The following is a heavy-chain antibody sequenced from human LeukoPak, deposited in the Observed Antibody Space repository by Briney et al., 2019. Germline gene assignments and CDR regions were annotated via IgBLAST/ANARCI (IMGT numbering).Heavy chain of an antibody. D-gene: IGHD6-19*01. CDR2: IYYSGST. J-gene: IGHJ2*01. CDR1: GGSVSSGSYY. CDR3: ARIPYSSGWYIWYFDL. Sequence: SETLSLTCTVSGGSVSSGSYYWSWIRQPPGRGLEGIGYIYYSGSTNYNPSLKSRVTISVDTSKNQSTLKLSSVTAADTAVYYCARIPYSSGWYIWYFDLWGRGPLVTVSA. V-gene: IGHV4-61*01.